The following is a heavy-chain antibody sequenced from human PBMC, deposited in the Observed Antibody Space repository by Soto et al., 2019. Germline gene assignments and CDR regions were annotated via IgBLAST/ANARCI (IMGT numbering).Heavy chain of an antibody. V-gene: IGHV3-30-3*01. D-gene: IGHD3-3*01. CDR3: ASQYYDFWSGYEGDLPSPRLDY. CDR1: GFTFSSYA. J-gene: IGHJ4*02. CDR2: ISYDGSNK. Sequence: PGGSLRLSCAASGFTFSSYAMHWVRQAPGKXLEWVAVISYDGSNKYYADSVKGRFTFSRDNSKNTLYLQMNSLRAEDTAVYYCASQYYDFWSGYEGDLPSPRLDYWGQGTLVTVSS.